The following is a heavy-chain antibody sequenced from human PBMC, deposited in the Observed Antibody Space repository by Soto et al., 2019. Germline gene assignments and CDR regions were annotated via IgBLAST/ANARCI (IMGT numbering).Heavy chain of an antibody. CDR2: IYYSGST. J-gene: IGHJ4*02. D-gene: IGHD5-18*01. Sequence: SETLSLTRTVSGGSISSSSYYWGWIRQPPGKGLEWIGSIYYSGSTYYNPSLKSRVTISVDTSKNQFSLKLSSVTAADTAVYYCASYSAQTYYFDYWGQGTLVTVSS. CDR1: GGSISSSSYY. V-gene: IGHV4-39*01. CDR3: ASYSAQTYYFDY.